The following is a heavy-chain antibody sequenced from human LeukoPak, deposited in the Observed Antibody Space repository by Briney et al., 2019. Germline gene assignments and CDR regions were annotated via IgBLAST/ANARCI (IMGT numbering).Heavy chain of an antibody. D-gene: IGHD6-19*01. V-gene: IGHV3-15*01. CDR1: GFTFSDAW. CDR2: IKSKTDGGTT. Sequence: GGSLRLSCAASGFTFSDAWMSWVRQAPGKGLEWVGRIKSKTDGGTTDYAAPVKDRFTISRDDSKNTVYLQMNSLKTEDAAVYYCMAGFYSSGWYRWGHWGQGTLVSVSS. J-gene: IGHJ4*02. CDR3: MAGFYSSGWYRWGH.